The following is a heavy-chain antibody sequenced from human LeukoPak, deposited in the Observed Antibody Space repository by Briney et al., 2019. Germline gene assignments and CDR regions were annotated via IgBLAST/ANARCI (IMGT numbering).Heavy chain of an antibody. D-gene: IGHD3-16*01. CDR3: ARAWGLTFGRVYYYMDV. Sequence: PSETLSLTCGVSSEFFTGYYWGWIRQPPGKGLEWIGDINDNGITKYNPTLKSRVTISIDTSKKQFSLKVKSVTAADTAVYYCARAWGLTFGRVYYYMDVWGKGTTVTVSS. J-gene: IGHJ6*03. V-gene: IGHV4-34*01. CDR2: INDNGIT. CDR1: SEFFTGYY.